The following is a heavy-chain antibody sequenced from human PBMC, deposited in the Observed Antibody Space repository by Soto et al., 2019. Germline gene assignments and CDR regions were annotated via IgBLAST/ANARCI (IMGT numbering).Heavy chain of an antibody. CDR1: GFTFSTFS. V-gene: IGHV3-48*02. CDR3: ARDLAWAFDS. J-gene: IGHJ4*02. CDR2: IGGSGGSI. Sequence: VGSLRLSCAASGFTFSTFSMNWVRQAPGKGLEWLSYIGGSGGSISYADSVKGRFTISRDNGKNTLYLQMSSLRDEDTAVYYCARDLAWAFDSWGQGALVTVS. D-gene: IGHD1-26*01.